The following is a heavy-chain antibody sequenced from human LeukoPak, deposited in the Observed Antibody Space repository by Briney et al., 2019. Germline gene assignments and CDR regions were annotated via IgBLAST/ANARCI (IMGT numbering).Heavy chain of an antibody. CDR2: ISYDGSNK. J-gene: IGHJ4*02. V-gene: IGHV3-30-3*01. D-gene: IGHD6-13*01. CDR1: GFTFSSYA. CDR3: ARLSSSSY. Sequence: GGSLRPSCAASGFTFSSYAMHWVRQAPGKGLEWVAVISYDGSNKYYADSVKGRFTISRDNSKNTLYLQMNSLRAEDTAVYYCARLSSSSYWGQGTLVTVSS.